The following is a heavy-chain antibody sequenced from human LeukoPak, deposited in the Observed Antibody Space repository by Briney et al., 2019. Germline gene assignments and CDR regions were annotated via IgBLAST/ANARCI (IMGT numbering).Heavy chain of an antibody. V-gene: IGHV1-46*01. CDR2: INPSGGST. D-gene: IGHD4-11*01. CDR1: GYTFTSYY. CDR3: ARAFNSIQPLDY. J-gene: IGHJ4*02. Sequence: ASVKVSCKASGYTFTSYYMHWVRQAPGQGLEWMGIINPSGGSTSYAQKFQGRVTMTRDTSTSTVYMELSSLRSEDTAMYYCARAFNSIQPLDYWGQGTLVTVSS.